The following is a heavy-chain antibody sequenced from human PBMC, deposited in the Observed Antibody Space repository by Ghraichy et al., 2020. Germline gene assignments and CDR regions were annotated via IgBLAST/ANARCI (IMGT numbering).Heavy chain of an antibody. CDR3: ARWYSSSSGLEAFDI. V-gene: IGHV4-31*03. Sequence: SETLPLTCTVSGGSISSGGYYWSWIRQHPGKGLEWIGYIYYSGSTYYNPSLKSRVTISVDTSKNQFSLKLSSVTAADTAVYYCARWYSSSSGLEAFDIWGQGTMVTVSS. CDR1: GGSISSGGYY. D-gene: IGHD6-6*01. J-gene: IGHJ3*02. CDR2: IYYSGST.